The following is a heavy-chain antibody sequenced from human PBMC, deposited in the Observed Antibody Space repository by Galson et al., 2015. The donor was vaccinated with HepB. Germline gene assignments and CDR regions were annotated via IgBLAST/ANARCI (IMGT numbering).Heavy chain of an antibody. D-gene: IGHD5-24*01. CDR1: GYTFTSYY. V-gene: IGHV1-46*03. CDR3: ARDGREMATDAACDY. Sequence: SVKVSCKASGYTFTSYYMHWVRQAPGQGLEWMGIINPSGGSTSYAQKFQGRVTMTRDTSTSTVYMELSSLRSEDTAVYYCARDGREMATDAACDYWGQGTLVTVSS. CDR2: INPSGGST. J-gene: IGHJ4*02.